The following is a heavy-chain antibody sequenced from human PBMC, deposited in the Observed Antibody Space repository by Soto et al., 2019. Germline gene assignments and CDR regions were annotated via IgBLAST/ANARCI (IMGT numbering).Heavy chain of an antibody. CDR2: IYYSGST. D-gene: IGHD6-13*01. CDR1: GGSVSSGSYY. Sequence: QVQLQESGPGLVKPSETLSLTCTVSGGSVSSGSYYWSWIRQPPGKGLEWIGYIYYSGSTNYNPSLKSRVTISLDTSKNQFSLKLSSVTAADTAVYYCARRVAAGAIFDYWGQGTLVTVSS. CDR3: ARRVAAGAIFDY. J-gene: IGHJ4*02. V-gene: IGHV4-61*01.